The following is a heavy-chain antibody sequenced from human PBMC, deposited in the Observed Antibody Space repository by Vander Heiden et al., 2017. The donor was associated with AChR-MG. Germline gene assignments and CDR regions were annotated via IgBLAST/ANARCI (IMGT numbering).Heavy chain of an antibody. Sequence: QVQLVQSGAAVKKPAASVTVSCTASGYTFTSYDINWVRQANGQGLEWMGWMNPNKGNTGYAQKFQGRVTMTRNTSISTAYMELGSLRSEDTAVYYCARGSRTRIYWGQVSLITVSS. CDR1: GYTFTSYD. CDR2: MNPNKGNT. J-gene: IGHJ4*02. V-gene: IGHV1-8*01. CDR3: ARGSRTRIY.